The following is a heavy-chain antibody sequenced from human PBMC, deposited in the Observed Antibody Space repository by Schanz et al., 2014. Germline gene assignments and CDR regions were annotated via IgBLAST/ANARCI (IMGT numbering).Heavy chain of an antibody. J-gene: IGHJ4*02. CDR3: VRDSFFAFDY. CDR2: ISGSSRTI. Sequence: EVQVVESGGGLVQPGGSLRLSCAASGFGFSSYSMNWVRQAPGKGLEWVSYISGSSRTIYYADSVKGRFTMSRDNAKNSVFLQMNSLRAEDTAVYYCVRDSFFAFDYWGQGTLVTVSS. D-gene: IGHD3-3*01. V-gene: IGHV3-48*01. CDR1: GFGFSSYS.